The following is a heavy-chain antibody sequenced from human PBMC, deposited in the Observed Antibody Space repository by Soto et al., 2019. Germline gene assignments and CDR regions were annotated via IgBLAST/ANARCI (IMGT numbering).Heavy chain of an antibody. V-gene: IGHV1-2*02. D-gene: IGHD1-26*01. J-gene: IGHJ4*02. CDR3: ARDLENGGGSAGFDY. CDR1: AYTFTVYY. CDR2: INPKSGGT. Sequence: SVKVSCKASAYTFTVYYMHWVRQAPGQGLEWMGWINPKSGGTMYPQKFQGRVTMTWDTSISTAYMALTRLRSDDTAVYYCARDLENGGGSAGFDYWGQGTLVTASS.